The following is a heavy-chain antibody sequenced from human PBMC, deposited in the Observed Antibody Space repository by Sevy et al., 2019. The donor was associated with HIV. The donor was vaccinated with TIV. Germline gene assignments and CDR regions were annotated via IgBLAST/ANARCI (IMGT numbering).Heavy chain of an antibody. J-gene: IGHJ6*02. CDR1: GFTFSSYS. CDR2: ISSSSTYI. D-gene: IGHD3-3*01. Sequence: GGSLRLSCAASGFTFSSYSMNWVRQAPGKGLEWVSSISSSSTYIYDADSVKGRFTISRDNAKNSLYLQMNSLRAEDTAVYYCARDSEGDFWSGYHYYGMDVRGQGTTVTVSS. CDR3: ARDSEGDFWSGYHYYGMDV. V-gene: IGHV3-21*01.